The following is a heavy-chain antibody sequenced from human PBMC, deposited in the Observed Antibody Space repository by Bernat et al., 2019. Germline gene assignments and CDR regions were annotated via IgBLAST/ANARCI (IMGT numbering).Heavy chain of an antibody. CDR3: ARDRIAVAGPYYYYYGMDV. D-gene: IGHD6-19*01. V-gene: IGHV3-21*01. J-gene: IGHJ6*02. CDR1: GFTFSSNS. CDR2: ISSISGSI. Sequence: EVQLVESGGGLVKPGGSLRLSCAASGFTFSSNSMNWVRQAPGKGLEWVSSISSISGSIYYADSVKGRFTISRDNAKNSLYLQMNSLRAEDTAVYYCARDRIAVAGPYYYYYGMDVWGQGTTVTVSS.